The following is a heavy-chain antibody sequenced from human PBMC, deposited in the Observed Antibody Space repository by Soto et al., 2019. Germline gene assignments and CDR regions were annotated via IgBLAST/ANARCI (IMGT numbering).Heavy chain of an antibody. CDR2: IYYSGST. D-gene: IGHD3-10*01. CDR3: ARQPHYTSGLDY. J-gene: IGHJ4*02. CDR1: GGSISSGGYY. V-gene: IGHV4-31*03. Sequence: QVQLQESGPGLVKPSQTLSLTCTVSGGSISSGGYYWSWIRQHPGKGMEWIGYIYYSGSTYYNPSRKSRGTISLDTAKNQFSLKLSSVTAADTAVYYCARQPHYTSGLDYWGQGTPVTVSS.